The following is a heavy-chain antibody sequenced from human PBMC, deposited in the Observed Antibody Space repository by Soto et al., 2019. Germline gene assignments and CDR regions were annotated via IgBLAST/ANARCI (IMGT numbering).Heavy chain of an antibody. CDR2: INPNSGGT. V-gene: IGHV1-2*04. CDR3: ARGLGLSAHYYYYYGMEV. D-gene: IGHD3-16*01. Sequence: ASVKVSCKASGGTFSSYAISWVRQAPGQGLEWMGWINPNSGGTNYAQKFQGWVTMTRDTSISTAYMELSRLRSDDTAVYYCARGLGLSAHYYYYYGMEVWGQGTTVTVSS. J-gene: IGHJ6*02. CDR1: GGTFSSYA.